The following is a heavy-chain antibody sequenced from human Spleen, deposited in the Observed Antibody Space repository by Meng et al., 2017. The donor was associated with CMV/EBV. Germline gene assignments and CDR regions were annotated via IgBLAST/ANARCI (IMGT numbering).Heavy chain of an antibody. J-gene: IGHJ5*02. CDR1: GGFISSYY. CDR2: IYTSGST. Sequence: QVPLQESGPGLVKPSGILAVPCTGSGGFISSYYWSWIRQPAGKGLEWIGRIYTSGSTNYNPSLKSRVTMSVDTSKNQFSLKLSSVTAADTAVYYCARDPPYCGGDCGWFDPWGQGTLVTVSS. V-gene: IGHV4-4*07. D-gene: IGHD2-21*02. CDR3: ARDPPYCGGDCGWFDP.